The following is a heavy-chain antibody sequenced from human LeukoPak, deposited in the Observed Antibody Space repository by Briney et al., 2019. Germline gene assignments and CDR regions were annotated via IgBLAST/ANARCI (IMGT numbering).Heavy chain of an antibody. CDR3: AKAYYYDSSGPTFDY. CDR1: GFTFDDYA. V-gene: IGHV3-9*01. Sequence: GRSLRLSCAASGFTFDDYAMHWVRQAPGKGLEWVSGISWNSGSIGYADSVKGRFTISRDNAKNSLYLQMNSLRAEDTALYYCAKAYYYDSSGPTFDYWGQGTLVTVSS. J-gene: IGHJ4*02. CDR2: ISWNSGSI. D-gene: IGHD3-22*01.